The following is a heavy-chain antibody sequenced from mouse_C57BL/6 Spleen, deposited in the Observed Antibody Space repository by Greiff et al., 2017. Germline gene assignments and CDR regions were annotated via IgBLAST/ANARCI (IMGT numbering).Heavy chain of an antibody. J-gene: IGHJ1*03. CDR3: ARDPDGYYGYFDV. CDR2: ISYDGSN. D-gene: IGHD2-3*01. Sequence: EVQVVESGPGLVKPSQSLSLTCSVTGYSITSGYYWNWIRQFPGNKLEWMGYISYDGSNNYNPSLKNRISITRDTSKNQFFLKLNSVTTEDTATYYCARDPDGYYGYFDVWGTGTTVTVSS. V-gene: IGHV3-6*01. CDR1: GYSITSGYY.